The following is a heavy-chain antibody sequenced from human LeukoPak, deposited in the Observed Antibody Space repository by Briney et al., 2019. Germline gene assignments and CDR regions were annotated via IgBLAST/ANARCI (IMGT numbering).Heavy chain of an antibody. CDR2: MNPNSGNT. Sequence: ASVKVSCKASGYTFTSYDINWVRQATGQGLEWMGWMNPNSGNTGYTQKFQGRVTLTRNASINTAYMELTSLTYDDTAVYYCARAVRIVGSNPLLGPFEYYFDYWGQGTLVTVSS. CDR1: GYTFTSYD. D-gene: IGHD1-26*01. CDR3: ARAVRIVGSNPLLGPFEYYFDY. V-gene: IGHV1-8*01. J-gene: IGHJ4*02.